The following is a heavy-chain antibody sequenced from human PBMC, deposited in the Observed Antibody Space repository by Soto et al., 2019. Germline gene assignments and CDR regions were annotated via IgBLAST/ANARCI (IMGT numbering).Heavy chain of an antibody. CDR2: ISSSSSYT. Sequence: GGSLRLSCAASGFTFSDYYMSWIRQAPGKGLEWVSYISSSSSYTNYADSVKGRFTISRDNAKNSLYLQMNSLRAEDTAVYYCARVPLSGSSWYVPQGGYWFDPWGQGTLVTVSS. V-gene: IGHV3-11*06. D-gene: IGHD6-13*01. CDR3: ARVPLSGSSWYVPQGGYWFDP. CDR1: GFTFSDYY. J-gene: IGHJ5*02.